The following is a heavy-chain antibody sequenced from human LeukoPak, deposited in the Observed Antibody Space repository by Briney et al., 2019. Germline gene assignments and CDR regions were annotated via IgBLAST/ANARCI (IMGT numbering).Heavy chain of an antibody. V-gene: IGHV3-15*01. CDR1: GFTFSNAW. CDR3: TTAARGLASDY. D-gene: IGHD6-19*01. Sequence: GGSLRLSCAAPGFTFSNAWMNWVRQAPGKGLEWVGRIKSKTDGGTSDCAAPLKGRCTISRDDSINTLYLQMSSLKTEDTAIYYCTTAARGLASDYWGQGTLVTVSS. J-gene: IGHJ4*02. CDR2: IKSKTDGGTS.